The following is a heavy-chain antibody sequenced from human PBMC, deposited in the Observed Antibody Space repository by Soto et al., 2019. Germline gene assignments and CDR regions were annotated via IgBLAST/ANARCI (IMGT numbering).Heavy chain of an antibody. J-gene: IGHJ6*03. D-gene: IGHD4-17*01. CDR1: GGSISSGGYY. V-gene: IGHV4-31*03. Sequence: SETLSLTCTVSGGSISSGGYYWSWIRQHPGKGLEWIGYIYYSGSTYYNPSLKSRVTISVDTSKNQFSLKLSSVTAADTAVYYCASASTVTDYYYYYYMDVWGKGTTVTVSS. CDR2: IYYSGST. CDR3: ASASTVTDYYYYYYMDV.